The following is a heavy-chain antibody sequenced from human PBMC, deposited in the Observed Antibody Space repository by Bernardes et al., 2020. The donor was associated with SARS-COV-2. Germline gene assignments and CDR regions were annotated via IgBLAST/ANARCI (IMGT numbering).Heavy chain of an antibody. Sequence: GSLRLSCAASGFTFSSNGMHWVRQAPGKGLEWVATIWYDGSNKYYADSVKGRFTISRDNSKNTLYLQMNSLRAEDTAVYYCARDSSPTVNFFDYWGQGTLVTVSS. J-gene: IGHJ4*02. V-gene: IGHV3-33*01. CDR3: ARDSSPTVNFFDY. CDR1: GFTFSSNG. CDR2: IWYDGSNK. D-gene: IGHD4-17*01.